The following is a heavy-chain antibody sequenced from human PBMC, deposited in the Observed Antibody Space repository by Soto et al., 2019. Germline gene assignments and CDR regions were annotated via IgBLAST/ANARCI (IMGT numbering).Heavy chain of an antibody. CDR2: TSYDGTDK. J-gene: IGHJ4*02. CDR1: GFTFSSYG. D-gene: IGHD3-10*01. V-gene: IGHV3-30*18. CDR3: AKDKAESYLFDF. Sequence: HPGGSLRLSCAASGFTFSSYGMNWVRQAPGKGLEWVAVTSYDGTDKDYADSVRGRFTTSRDNSKNTLYLQVNSLRPEDTAVYYCAKDKAESYLFDFWGQGTLVTVSS.